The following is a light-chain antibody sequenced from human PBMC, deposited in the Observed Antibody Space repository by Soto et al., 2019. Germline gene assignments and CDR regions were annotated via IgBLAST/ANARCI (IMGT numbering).Light chain of an antibody. CDR2: LEGSGTY. J-gene: IGLJ7*01. CDR3: ETWDNSSAV. V-gene: IGLV4-60*02. CDR1: SGHSSYI. Sequence: QSVLTQSSSASASLGSSVKLTCTLSSGHSSYIIAWHQQQPGKAPRYLMKLEGSGTYNTGSGVPDRFSGSSSGADRYLTISILQFEDEADYYCETWDNSSAVFGGGTQLTVL.